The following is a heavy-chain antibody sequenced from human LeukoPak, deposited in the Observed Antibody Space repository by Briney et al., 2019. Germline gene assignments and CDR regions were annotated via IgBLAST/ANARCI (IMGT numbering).Heavy chain of an antibody. D-gene: IGHD3-22*01. CDR3: AREYSSFEY. CDR1: GGSISSYY. Sequence: SETLSLTCTVSGGSISSYYWSWIRQPPGMGLEWIGYINYSGSTDYKPSLKSRVTVSVDTSNNQFSLNLRAVTAADTAVYYCAREYSSFEYWGQGILVTVSS. J-gene: IGHJ4*02. CDR2: INYSGST. V-gene: IGHV4-59*01.